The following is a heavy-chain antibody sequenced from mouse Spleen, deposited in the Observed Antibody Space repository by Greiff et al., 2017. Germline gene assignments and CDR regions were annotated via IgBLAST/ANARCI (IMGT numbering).Heavy chain of an antibody. CDR3: TTRSNLNFDY. Sequence: EVQLVESVAELVRPGASVKLSCTASGFNIKNTYMHWVKQRPEQGLEWIGRIDPANGNTKYAPKFQGKATMTADTSSNTAYLQLSSLTSEDTAVYYCTTRSNLNFDYWGQGTTLTVSS. CDR2: IDPANGNT. V-gene: IGHV14-3*01. CDR1: GFNIKNTY. D-gene: IGHD2-5*01. J-gene: IGHJ2*01.